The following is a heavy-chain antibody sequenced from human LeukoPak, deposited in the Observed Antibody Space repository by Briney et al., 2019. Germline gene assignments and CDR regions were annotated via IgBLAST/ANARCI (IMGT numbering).Heavy chain of an antibody. V-gene: IGHV3-23*01. Sequence: GGSLRLSCAAYGFIFSSYAMSWVRQAPGKGLEWVSAISGSGSSTYYADSVKGHFTTSRDNSKNTLFLQMNSLLAEDEAVCYCAALHRYSSSWTFDYWGQGTLVTVSS. CDR1: GFIFSSYA. D-gene: IGHD6-13*01. CDR3: AALHRYSSSWTFDY. J-gene: IGHJ4*02. CDR2: ISGSGSST.